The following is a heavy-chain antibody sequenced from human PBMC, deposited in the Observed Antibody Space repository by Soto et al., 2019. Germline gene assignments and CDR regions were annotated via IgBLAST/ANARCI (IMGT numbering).Heavy chain of an antibody. CDR3: SRGYPPRDQLGNLPGAF. Sequence: GASLKVSCKASGYTFTSYYIQWVRQAPGQGLEWMGIINPSGGSTNYAQKFQGRVTMTRDTSTSTVYMELSSLRSEDTAIYYCSRGYPPRDQLGNLPGAFWGQGTLVTVSS. CDR1: GYTFTSYY. CDR2: INPSGGST. J-gene: IGHJ4*02. D-gene: IGHD1-1*01. V-gene: IGHV1-46*03.